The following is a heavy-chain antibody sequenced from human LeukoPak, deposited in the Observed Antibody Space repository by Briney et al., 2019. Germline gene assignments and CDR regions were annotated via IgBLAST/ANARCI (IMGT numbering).Heavy chain of an antibody. D-gene: IGHD1-14*01. CDR1: GGSISTSSYY. CDR2: IYYSGST. CDR3: ARDGRFPPEPLPRYFDY. V-gene: IGHV4-39*07. J-gene: IGHJ4*02. Sequence: SETLSLTCTVSGGSISTSSYYWGWIRQPPGKRLECIGNIYYSGSTYYNPSLKSRVTLSVDTSKNQSSLKVTSVTAADMAVYYCARDGRFPPEPLPRYFDYWGQGTLVTVSS.